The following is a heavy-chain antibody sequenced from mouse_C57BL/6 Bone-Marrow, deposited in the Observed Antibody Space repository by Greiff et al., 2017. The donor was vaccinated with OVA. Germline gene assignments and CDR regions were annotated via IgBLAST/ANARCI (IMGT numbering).Heavy chain of an antibody. Sequence: QVQLQQSGAELARPGASVKLSCKASGYTFTSYGISWVKQRTGQGLEWIGEIYPRSGNTYYNEKFKGKATLTADKSSSTAYMELRRLTSEDSAVYCCALSYGNYGGDAMDYWGQGTSVTVSS. V-gene: IGHV1-81*01. D-gene: IGHD2-1*01. CDR2: IYPRSGNT. CDR3: ALSYGNYGGDAMDY. CDR1: GYTFTSYG. J-gene: IGHJ4*01.